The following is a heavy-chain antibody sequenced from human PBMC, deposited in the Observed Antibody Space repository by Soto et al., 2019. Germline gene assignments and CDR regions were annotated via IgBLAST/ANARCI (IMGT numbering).Heavy chain of an antibody. CDR1: GFTFSTYT. Sequence: EVQLVESGGGLVKPGGSLRLSCAASGFTFSTYTMNWVRQTPGKGLEWVSSISSGSNYIYYADSLKGRFTISRDNAKNSLYLQMNSLRVEDTAVYYCAREYGKLNPWGQGTLVTVSS. D-gene: IGHD2-15*01. CDR3: AREYGKLNP. CDR2: ISSGSNYI. J-gene: IGHJ5*02. V-gene: IGHV3-21*01.